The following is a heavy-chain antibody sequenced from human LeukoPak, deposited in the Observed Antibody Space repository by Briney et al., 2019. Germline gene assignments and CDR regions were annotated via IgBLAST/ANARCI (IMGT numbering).Heavy chain of an antibody. V-gene: IGHV4-59*01. CDR1: GGSIRYYY. J-gene: IGHJ4*02. Sequence: SETLSLTCTVSGGSIRYYYWSWIRQSPGKGLEWIGYIYYNGTTNYNPSPKSRVTISVDMSKNQFSLKMSSVTAADTAVYYCARKGGLFDYWGQGRLVTVSS. CDR3: ARKGGLFDY. D-gene: IGHD2-15*01. CDR2: IYYNGTT.